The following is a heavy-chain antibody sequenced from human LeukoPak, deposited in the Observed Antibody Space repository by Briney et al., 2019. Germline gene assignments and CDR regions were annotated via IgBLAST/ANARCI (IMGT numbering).Heavy chain of an antibody. V-gene: IGHV3-48*01. Sequence: GGSLRLSCAASGFTFSSYSMNWVRQAPGKGLEWVSYISASSSTIYYADSVKGRFTISRDNAKNSLYLQMNSLRAEDTAVYYCARDFVGAGKTFDYWGQGTLVTVSS. J-gene: IGHJ4*02. D-gene: IGHD1-26*01. CDR1: GFTFSSYS. CDR3: ARDFVGAGKTFDY. CDR2: ISASSSTI.